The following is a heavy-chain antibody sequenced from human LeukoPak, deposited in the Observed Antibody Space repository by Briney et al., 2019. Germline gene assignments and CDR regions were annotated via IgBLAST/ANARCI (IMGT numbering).Heavy chain of an antibody. CDR3: AKATYYYDSSGLDY. Sequence: GGSQRLSCAASGFTFSRYAMSWVRQAPGKGLEWVSSISGSGGSTYYADSVKGRLTISRDNSKNTLYLQMNSLRAEDTAVYYCAKATYYYDSSGLDYWGQGTLVTVSS. CDR2: ISGSGGST. D-gene: IGHD3-22*01. CDR1: GFTFSRYA. V-gene: IGHV3-23*01. J-gene: IGHJ4*02.